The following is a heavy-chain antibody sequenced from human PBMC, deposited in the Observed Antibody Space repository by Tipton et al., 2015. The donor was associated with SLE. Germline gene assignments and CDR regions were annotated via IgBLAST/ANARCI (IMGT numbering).Heavy chain of an antibody. CDR1: GGSFSGSY. J-gene: IGHJ2*01. Sequence: TLSLTCAVFGGSFSGSYWTWIRQPPGKGLEWIGYIYYNGNTYYNPSLKSRLTISKDTSKNQFSLNLTSVTAADTAVYYCARDTRNDDYVRWYFDVWGRGTLVTVSP. D-gene: IGHD3-16*01. CDR2: IYYNGNT. CDR3: ARDTRNDDYVRWYFDV. V-gene: IGHV4-34*09.